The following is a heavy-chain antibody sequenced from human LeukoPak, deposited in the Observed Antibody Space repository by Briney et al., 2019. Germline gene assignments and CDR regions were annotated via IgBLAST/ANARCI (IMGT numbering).Heavy chain of an antibody. J-gene: IGHJ5*02. CDR2: IIPIFGTA. V-gene: IGHV1-69*13. CDR1: GGTFSSYA. CDR3: ARGQDYGGARGWFDP. D-gene: IGHD4-23*01. Sequence: SVKVSCKASGGTFSSYAISWVRQAPGQGLEWMGGIIPIFGTANYAQKFQGRVTITADESTSTAYMELSSLRAEDTAVYYCARGQDYGGARGWFDPWGQGTLVTVSS.